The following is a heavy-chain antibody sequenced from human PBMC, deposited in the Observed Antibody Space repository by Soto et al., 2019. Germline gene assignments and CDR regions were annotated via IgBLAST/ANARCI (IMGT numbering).Heavy chain of an antibody. V-gene: IGHV3-15*01. CDR2: IKPKTDGGTT. CDR3: STVRTY. CDR1: GFTFSKTY. J-gene: IGHJ4*02. Sequence: GWSLRLSCAASGFTFSKTYMNWVRQAPGKGLEWVGRIKPKTDGGTTDYAAPVEGRFTISRDDSKNTLYLQMNSLKTDDTAVYYCSTVRTYWGQGTLVTVSS. D-gene: IGHD3-10*01.